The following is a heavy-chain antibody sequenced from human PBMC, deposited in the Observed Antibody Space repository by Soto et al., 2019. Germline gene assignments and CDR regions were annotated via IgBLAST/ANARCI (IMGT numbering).Heavy chain of an antibody. CDR3: TKDTFGDRDS. Sequence: EVHLVESGGGLVQPGGSLRLSCADSEFTFSHYWMHWVRQAPGKGLVWVSRINTDGTTTNYADSVKGRFTISRDNAKNTLYLQMNSLRGEDTAMYYCTKDTFGDRDSWGQGTLVTVSS. CDR2: INTDGTTT. D-gene: IGHD4-17*01. J-gene: IGHJ5*01. CDR1: EFTFSHYW. V-gene: IGHV3-74*01.